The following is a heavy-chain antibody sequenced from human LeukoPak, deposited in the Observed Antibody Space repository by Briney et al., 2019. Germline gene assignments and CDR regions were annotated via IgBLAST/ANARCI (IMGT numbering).Heavy chain of an antibody. CDR3: ARDDGRYFDRLGHDAFDI. Sequence: ASVKVSCKASGGTFSTYATSWVRQAPGQGLEWMGGIIPIFGTSNYAQKFQGRVTITADESTSTAYMELSSLRSEDTAVYYCARDDGRYFDRLGHDAFDIWGQGTLVTVSS. CDR2: IIPIFGTS. CDR1: GGTFSTYA. D-gene: IGHD3-9*01. J-gene: IGHJ3*02. V-gene: IGHV1-69*13.